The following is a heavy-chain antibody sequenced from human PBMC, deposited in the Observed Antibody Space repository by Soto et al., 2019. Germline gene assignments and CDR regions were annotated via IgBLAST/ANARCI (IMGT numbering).Heavy chain of an antibody. Sequence: GASVKVSCKASGYTFTSYDINWVRQATGQGLEWMGWMNPNSGNTGYAQKFQGRVTMTRNTSISTAYMELSSLRSEDTAVYYCARGVITFGGVIAPYYYYYMGVWGKGTTVTVSS. J-gene: IGHJ6*03. CDR1: GYTFTSYD. CDR2: MNPNSGNT. D-gene: IGHD3-16*02. V-gene: IGHV1-8*01. CDR3: ARGVITFGGVIAPYYYYYMGV.